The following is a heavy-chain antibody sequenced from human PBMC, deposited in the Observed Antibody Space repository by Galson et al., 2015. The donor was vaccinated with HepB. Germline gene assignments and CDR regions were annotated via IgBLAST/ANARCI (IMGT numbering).Heavy chain of an antibody. CDR3: ARDSVYDFWSGYGPYYFDY. D-gene: IGHD3-3*01. CDR1: GFTFSSYS. J-gene: IGHJ4*02. V-gene: IGHV3-48*02. Sequence: SLRLSCAASGFTFSSYSMNWVRQAPGKGLEWVSYISSSSSTIYYADSVKGRFTISRDNAKNSLYLQMNSLRDEDTAVYYCARDSVYDFWSGYGPYYFDYWGQGTLVTVSS. CDR2: ISSSSSTI.